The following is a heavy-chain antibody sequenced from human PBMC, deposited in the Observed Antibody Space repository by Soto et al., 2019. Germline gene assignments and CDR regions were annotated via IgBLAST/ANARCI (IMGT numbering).Heavy chain of an antibody. D-gene: IGHD2-21*02. CDR1: GESISSSSYY. V-gene: IGHV4-39*01. CDR2: IYYSGRT. CDR3: ARQRTTVVTQAYFDH. J-gene: IGHJ4*02. Sequence: SETLSLTCIVSGESISSSSYYWGWIRQPPGKGLEWIGSIYYSGRTYYNPSFKSRVTISIDTSKNQFSLKLSSVTATDTAVYYCARQRTTVVTQAYFDHWGQGALVTGSS.